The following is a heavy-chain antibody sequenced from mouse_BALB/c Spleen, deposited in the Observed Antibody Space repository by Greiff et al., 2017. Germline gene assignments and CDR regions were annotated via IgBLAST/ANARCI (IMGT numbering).Heavy chain of an antibody. J-gene: IGHJ4*01. D-gene: IGHD1-1*01. CDR1: GYTFTSYT. CDR2: INPSSGYT. Sequence: VKLQESAAELARPGASVKMSCKASGYTFTSYTMHWVKQRPGQGLEWIGYINPSSGYTEYNQKFKDKTTLTADKSSSTAYMQLSSLTSEDSAVYYCARRDYYGSRYAMDYWGQGTSVTVSS. V-gene: IGHV1-4*02. CDR3: ARRDYYGSRYAMDY.